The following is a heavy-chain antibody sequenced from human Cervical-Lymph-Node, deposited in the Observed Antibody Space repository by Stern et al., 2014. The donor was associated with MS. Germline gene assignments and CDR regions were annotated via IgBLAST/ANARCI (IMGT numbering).Heavy chain of an antibody. CDR1: GGTFSSYA. Sequence: VQLVESGAEVKKPGSSVKVSCKASGGTFSSYAISWVRQAPGHGLEWMGGIIPIFGTANYAQKFQGRVTITADESTSTAYMELSSLRSEDTAIYYGARDLHYYDPRGFDYWGQGTLVTVSS. J-gene: IGHJ4*02. D-gene: IGHD3-22*01. CDR3: ARDLHYYDPRGFDY. CDR2: IIPIFGTA. V-gene: IGHV1-69*01.